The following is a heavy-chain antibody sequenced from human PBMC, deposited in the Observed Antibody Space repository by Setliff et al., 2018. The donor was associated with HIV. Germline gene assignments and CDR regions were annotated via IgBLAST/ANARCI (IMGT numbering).Heavy chain of an antibody. D-gene: IGHD2-8*02. CDR2: IYTSGTT. J-gene: IGHJ4*02. V-gene: IGHV4-4*09. Sequence: TLSLTCFVSGVSISGHFRGWIRQPPGKGLEWIGYIYTSGTTEYNPSLDSRVTISVDTSRDQFSLNLRSVTAADTALYFCARLIHTGLLYFDYWGLGMLVTVSS. CDR3: ARLIHTGLLYFDY. CDR1: GVSISGHF.